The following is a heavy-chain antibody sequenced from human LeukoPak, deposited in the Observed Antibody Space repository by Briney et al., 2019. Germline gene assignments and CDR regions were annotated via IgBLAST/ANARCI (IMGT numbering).Heavy chain of an antibody. CDR2: IYYSGST. Sequence: TSETLSLTCTVSGGSISSSSYYWGWIRQPPGKGLEWIGSIYYSGSTYYNPSLKSRVTISVDTPKNQFSLKLSSVTAADTAVYYCARQGYSYGYRANWFDPWGQGTLVTVSS. V-gene: IGHV4-39*01. CDR1: GGSISSSSYY. CDR3: ARQGYSYGYRANWFDP. D-gene: IGHD5-18*01. J-gene: IGHJ5*02.